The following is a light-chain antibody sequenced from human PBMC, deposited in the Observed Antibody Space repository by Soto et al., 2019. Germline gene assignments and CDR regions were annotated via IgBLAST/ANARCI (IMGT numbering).Light chain of an antibody. V-gene: IGKV1-6*01. CDR1: QGIRND. J-gene: IGKJ5*01. CDR2: AAS. Sequence: AIQMTQSPSSLSASVGDRVTITCRASQGIRNDLGWYQQKPGKAPKLLIYAASSLQSGVPSMFSGSGSGTDFPLTTSSLQPEDFATYYCLQDYNYPITFGQGTRLEIK. CDR3: LQDYNYPIT.